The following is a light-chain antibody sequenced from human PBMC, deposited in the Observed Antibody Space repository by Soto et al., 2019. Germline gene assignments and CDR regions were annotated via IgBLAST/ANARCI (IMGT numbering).Light chain of an antibody. Sequence: ERVMMQSPATRSVSPGARATLSCRASQSVSSDLAWYHQKRDQAPRLLYCGASTRATGIPAMFSGSGSETEFTLTFNSLQSEDFAVYYCQQYNNWTRTFGQGTKV. J-gene: IGKJ1*01. CDR3: QQYNNWTRT. V-gene: IGKV3D-15*02. CDR1: QSVSSD. CDR2: GAS.